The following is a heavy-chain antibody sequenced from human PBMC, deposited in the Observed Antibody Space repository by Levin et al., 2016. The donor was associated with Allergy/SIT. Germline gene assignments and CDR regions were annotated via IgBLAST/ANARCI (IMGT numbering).Heavy chain of an antibody. J-gene: IGHJ3*02. V-gene: IGHV5-51*01. CDR3: ARIRAATTGFDI. Sequence: KVSCKGSVDFFTTSWIAWLRQMPGKGLEWMAIMYPGNSNTRYSPSFQGQVTISADKSISTAYLQWNSLKASDTAMFYCARIRAATTGFDIWGQGTMVTVSS. CDR2: MYPGNSNT. D-gene: IGHD6-25*01. CDR1: VDFFTTSW.